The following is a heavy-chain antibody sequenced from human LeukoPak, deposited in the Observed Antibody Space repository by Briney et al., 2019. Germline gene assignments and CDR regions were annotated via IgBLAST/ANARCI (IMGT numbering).Heavy chain of an antibody. CDR1: GFTFSAYW. CDR2: MKQDGSAK. D-gene: IGHD3-16*01. CDR3: ARDEVGALDY. V-gene: IGHV3-7*01. Sequence: GGSLRLSCAASGFTFSAYWMASVRQAPGKGLEWVANMKQDGSAKHYVDSVKGRFTISRDNVRNSLYLQMNSLRAEDSAVYYCARDEVGALDYWGQGTLVTVSS. J-gene: IGHJ4*02.